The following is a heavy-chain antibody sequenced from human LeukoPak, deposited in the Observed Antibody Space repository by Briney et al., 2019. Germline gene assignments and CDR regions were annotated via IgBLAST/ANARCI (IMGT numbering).Heavy chain of an antibody. CDR3: AKDLATEGGSDY. V-gene: IGHV3-30*18. J-gene: IGHJ4*02. CDR2: ISYDGSNK. CDR1: GFTFSSYG. Sequence: GGSLRLSCAASGFTFSSYGMHWVRQAPGKGLEWVAVISYDGSNKYYADSVKGRFTISRDNSKNTLYLQMNSLRAEDTAVYYCAKDLATEGGSDYWGQGTLVTVSS. D-gene: IGHD3-10*01.